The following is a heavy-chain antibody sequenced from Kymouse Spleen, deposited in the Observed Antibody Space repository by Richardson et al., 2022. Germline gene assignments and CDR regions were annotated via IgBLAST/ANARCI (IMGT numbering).Heavy chain of an antibody. J-gene: IGHJ6*02. V-gene: IGHV3-15*01. Sequence: EVQLVESGGGLVKPGGSLRLSCAASGFTFSNAWMSWVRQAPGKGLEWVGRIKSKTDGGTTDYAAPVKGRFTISRDDSKNTLYLQMNSLKTEDTAVYYCTTDRSVAARSYYYYYGMDVWGQGTTVTVSS. CDR2: IKSKTDGGTT. CDR3: TTDRSVAARSYYYYYGMDV. CDR1: GFTFSNAW. D-gene: IGHD6-6*01.